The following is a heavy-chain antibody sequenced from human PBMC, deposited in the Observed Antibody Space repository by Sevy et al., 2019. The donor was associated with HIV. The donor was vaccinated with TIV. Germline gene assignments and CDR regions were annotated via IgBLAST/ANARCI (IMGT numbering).Heavy chain of an antibody. CDR1: GFTFSSYA. CDR3: ARSYRYGDSHLTYYYYYGMDV. V-gene: IGHV3-30-3*01. D-gene: IGHD4-17*01. Sequence: GGSLRLSCAASGFTFSSYAMHWVRQAPGKGLEWVAVISYDGSNKHYADSVKGRFTISRDNSKNTLYLQMNSLRAEDTAVYYCARSYRYGDSHLTYYYYYGMDVWGQGTTVTVSS. J-gene: IGHJ6*02. CDR2: ISYDGSNK.